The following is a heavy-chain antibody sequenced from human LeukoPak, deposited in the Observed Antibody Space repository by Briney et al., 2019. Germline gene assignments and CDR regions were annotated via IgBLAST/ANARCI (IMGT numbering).Heavy chain of an antibody. J-gene: IGHJ2*01. CDR2: IYDTGNT. CDR1: GGSITSYY. CDR3: ARARVRSYSYDSDGSYTSDWIFDL. D-gene: IGHD3-22*01. V-gene: IGHV4-59*01. Sequence: RPSETLSLTCIVSGGSITSYYWSWIRQPPGKGLEWIGYIYDTGNTNYNPSLRSRVTISLGTSKDQFSLRLSSVTAADTAVYYCARARVRSYSYDSDGSYTSDWIFDLWGRGTLATVSS.